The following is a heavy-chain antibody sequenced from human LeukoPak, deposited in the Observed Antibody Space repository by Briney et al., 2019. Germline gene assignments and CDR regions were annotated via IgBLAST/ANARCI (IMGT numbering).Heavy chain of an antibody. V-gene: IGHV5-10-1*01. CDR2: IDPSDSYT. J-gene: IGHJ3*02. D-gene: IGHD2-2*01. CDR3: ARPGSHCSSTSCLDAFDI. Sequence: GESLRISCQGSGYSFTSYWISWVRQMPGKGLEWMGRIDPSDSYTNYSPSFQGHVTISADKSISTAYLQWSSLKAWDTAMYYCARPGSHCSSTSCLDAFDIWGQGTMVTVSS. CDR1: GYSFTSYW.